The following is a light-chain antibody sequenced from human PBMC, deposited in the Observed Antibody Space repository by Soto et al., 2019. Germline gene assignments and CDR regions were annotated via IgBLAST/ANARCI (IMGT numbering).Light chain of an antibody. CDR1: SSNIGGNN. V-gene: IGLV1-44*01. CDR3: ATWDDSLTGWV. CDR2: SSN. J-gene: IGLJ3*02. Sequence: QPVLTQPPSASGAPGQRVTISCSGSSSNIGGNNVNWYQQLPGTAPKVLIYSSNQRPSGVPDRFSGSKSGTSASLAISGLQSEDEADYYCATWDDSLTGWVFGGGTKLTVL.